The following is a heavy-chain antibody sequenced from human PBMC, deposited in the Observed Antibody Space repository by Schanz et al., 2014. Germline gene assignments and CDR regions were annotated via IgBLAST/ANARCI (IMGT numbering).Heavy chain of an antibody. Sequence: QVQLQESGPGLVKPSETLSLTCAVYGGSFSDYYWSWIRQPPGKGLEWIGEINHSGSTNYNPSLKSRATISADTSKNHFSLKLTSVAAADTAVYYCARQGTTRFQYYMDVWGEGTSVFVS. V-gene: IGHV4-34*10. CDR3: ARQGTTRFQYYMDV. CDR2: INHSGST. CDR1: GGSFSDYY. J-gene: IGHJ6*03. D-gene: IGHD1-1*01.